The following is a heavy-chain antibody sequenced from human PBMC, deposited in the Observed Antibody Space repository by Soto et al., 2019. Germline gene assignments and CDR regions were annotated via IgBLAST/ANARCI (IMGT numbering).Heavy chain of an antibody. CDR2: IYYSGST. CDR3: ARLYYYVSSGRAAHSFDI. V-gene: IGHV4-31*03. CDR1: GGSISSGGYY. J-gene: IGHJ3*02. D-gene: IGHD3-22*01. Sequence: SETLSLTCTVSGGSISSGGYYWSWIRQHPGKGLEWIGYIYYSGSTYYNPSLKSRVTISVDTSKNQFSLKLSSVTAADTAVYYCARLYYYVSSGRAAHSFDIWGQGTMVTV.